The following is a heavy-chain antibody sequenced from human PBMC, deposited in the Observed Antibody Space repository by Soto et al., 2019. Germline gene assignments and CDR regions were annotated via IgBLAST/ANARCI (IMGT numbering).Heavy chain of an antibody. CDR2: INHSGGT. Sequence: SETLSLTCAVYGGSFSGYYWSWIRQPPGKGLEWIGEINHSGGTNYNPTLKSRVTISVDTSKTQFSLILNSVTAADTAVYYCARDSMTTVTKLESWGQGTLVTVSS. J-gene: IGHJ4*02. D-gene: IGHD4-17*01. CDR1: GGSFSGYY. V-gene: IGHV4-34*01. CDR3: ARDSMTTVTKLES.